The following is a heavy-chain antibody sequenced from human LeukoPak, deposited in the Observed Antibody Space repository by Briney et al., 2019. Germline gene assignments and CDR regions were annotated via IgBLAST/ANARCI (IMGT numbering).Heavy chain of an antibody. CDR3: MRAWESIAGYYFDY. CDR2: ISSAGTTI. V-gene: IGHV3-11*01. Sequence: GGSLRLSCAASGFIFSDYYMSWIRQAPGKGLEWVSYISSAGTTIYYADSVKGRFTISRDNTQNSLSLQMNSLRAEDTAVYYCMRAWESIAGYYFDYWGQGTLVTVSS. CDR1: GFIFSDYY. D-gene: IGHD1-26*01. J-gene: IGHJ4*02.